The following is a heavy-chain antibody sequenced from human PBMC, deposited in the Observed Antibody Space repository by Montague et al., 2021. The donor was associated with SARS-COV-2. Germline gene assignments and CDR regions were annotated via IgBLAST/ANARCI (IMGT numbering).Heavy chain of an antibody. CDR3: ARGGEWSSSSLPDY. CDR2: IGIGGDT. Sequence: SLRLSCAASRFTFGGHDMNWVRQAPGKGPEWVSAIGIGGDTYYLGSVKGRFIISRENAKNSLYLQMNSLRVGDTAVYYCARGGEWSSSSLPDYWGQGTLVTVSS. D-gene: IGHD6-6*01. J-gene: IGHJ4*02. CDR1: RFTFGGHD. V-gene: IGHV3-13*04.